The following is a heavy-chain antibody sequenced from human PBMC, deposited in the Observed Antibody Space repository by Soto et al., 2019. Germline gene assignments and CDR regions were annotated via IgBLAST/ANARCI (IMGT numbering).Heavy chain of an antibody. CDR1: GYTFTSYG. CDR2: ISAYNGNT. Sequence: QVQLVQSGAEVKKPGASVKVSCKASGYTFTSYGISWVRQAPGQGLEWMGWISAYNGNTNYAQKLQGRVTMTTDTPTSTAYMELRGLRSDDTAVYYCARDWGSGWYPRHFDYWGQGTLVTVSS. CDR3: ARDWGSGWYPRHFDY. D-gene: IGHD6-13*01. J-gene: IGHJ4*02. V-gene: IGHV1-18*01.